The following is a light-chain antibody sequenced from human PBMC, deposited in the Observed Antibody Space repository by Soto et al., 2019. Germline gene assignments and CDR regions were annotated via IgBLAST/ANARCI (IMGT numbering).Light chain of an antibody. V-gene: IGKV3-20*01. Sequence: EIVLTQSPGTLSVSPGERATLSCRASQSVSSSLAWYQQKTGQAPRLLISGASSRAAGIPDRLGSSWCETDFTLTISRLEPEDFAVYYCQQCGSSGTFGQGTKVDIK. J-gene: IGKJ1*01. CDR3: QQCGSSGT. CDR1: QSVSSS. CDR2: GAS.